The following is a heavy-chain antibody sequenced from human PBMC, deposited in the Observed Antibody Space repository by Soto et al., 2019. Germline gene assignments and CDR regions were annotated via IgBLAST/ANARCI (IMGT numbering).Heavy chain of an antibody. CDR1: GFTFSSYA. Sequence: SLRLSCAASGFTFSSYAMHWVRQAPGKGLEWVAVISYDGSNKYYADSVKGRFTISRDNSKNTLYLQMNSLRAEDTAVYYCAREHIVVVTAIVAREYFDYWGQGTLVTVSS. CDR3: AREHIVVVTAIVAREYFDY. V-gene: IGHV3-30-3*01. CDR2: ISYDGSNK. D-gene: IGHD2-21*02. J-gene: IGHJ4*02.